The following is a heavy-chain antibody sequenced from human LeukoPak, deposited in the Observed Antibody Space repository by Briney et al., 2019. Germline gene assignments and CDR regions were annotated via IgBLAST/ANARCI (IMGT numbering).Heavy chain of an antibody. V-gene: IGHV4-4*02. CDR2: TYHSGST. CDR1: GGSISSSNW. D-gene: IGHD3-22*01. CDR3: ARAPGTYDSSGYYLYYFDY. Sequence: PSETLSLTCAVSGGSISSSNWWSWVRQPPGKGLEWIGETYHSGSTNYNPSLKSRVTISVDTSKNQFSLKLSSVTAADTAVYYCARAPGTYDSSGYYLYYFDYWGQGTLVTGSS. J-gene: IGHJ4*02.